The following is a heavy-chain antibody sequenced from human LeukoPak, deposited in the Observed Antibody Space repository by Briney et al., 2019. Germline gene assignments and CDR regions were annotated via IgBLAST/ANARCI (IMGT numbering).Heavy chain of an antibody. CDR2: TYYRSKWYN. D-gene: IGHD5-24*01. Sequence: SQTLSLTCALSGDSLSSNSAAWDWLRQSPSRGLEWLGRTYYRSKWYNDYAVSVKSRITINPDTSKNQFSLQLNSVTPEDTAVYYCARVGRDGTFDYWGQGTLVTVSS. V-gene: IGHV6-1*01. CDR3: ARVGRDGTFDY. J-gene: IGHJ4*02. CDR1: GDSLSSNSAA.